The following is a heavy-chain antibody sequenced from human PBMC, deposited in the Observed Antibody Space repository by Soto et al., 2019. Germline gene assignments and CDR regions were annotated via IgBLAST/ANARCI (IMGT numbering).Heavy chain of an antibody. D-gene: IGHD3-3*01. CDR1: GYTLTSYA. CDR3: ARAPRDDFWSGLFDY. CDR2: INAGNGNT. V-gene: IGHV1-3*01. J-gene: IGHJ4*02. Sequence: ASVKLSCTDSGYTLTSYAMRWVRQAPGQRLEWMGWINAGNGNTKYSQKFQGRVTITADESTSTAYMEPSSLRSEDTAVYYCARAPRDDFWSGLFDYWGQGTLVTVSS.